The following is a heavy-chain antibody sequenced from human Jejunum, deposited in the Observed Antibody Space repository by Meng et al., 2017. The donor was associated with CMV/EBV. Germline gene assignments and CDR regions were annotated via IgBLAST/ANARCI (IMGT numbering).Heavy chain of an antibody. D-gene: IGHD4-17*01. CDR1: GESFSGYY. Sequence: QVQLQQWGSGLSKPSETLSLTCSVYGESFSGYYWTWIRQPPGKGLEWIGEINHSGSTNYNPSLKSRVTILVDTSKRQFSLRLSFVTAADTAVYYCARVGGAQHGDFDFWGQGTLVTVSS. CDR2: INHSGST. J-gene: IGHJ4*02. V-gene: IGHV4-34*01. CDR3: ARVGGAQHGDFDF.